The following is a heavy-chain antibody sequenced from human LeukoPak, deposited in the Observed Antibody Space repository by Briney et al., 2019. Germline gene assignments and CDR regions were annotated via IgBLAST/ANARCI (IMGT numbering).Heavy chain of an antibody. Sequence: GESLKISCKGSGYSFTSYWIGWVRQMPGKVLEWMGIIYTGDSDTRYSPSFQGQVTISADKSISTAYLQWSSLKASDTAMYYCARTYYDFWSGYNLFDYWGQGTLVTVSS. CDR3: ARTYYDFWSGYNLFDY. CDR2: IYTGDSDT. V-gene: IGHV5-51*01. CDR1: GYSFTSYW. D-gene: IGHD3-3*01. J-gene: IGHJ4*02.